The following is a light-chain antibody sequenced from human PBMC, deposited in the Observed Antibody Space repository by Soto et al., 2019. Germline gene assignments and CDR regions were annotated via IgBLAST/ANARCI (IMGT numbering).Light chain of an antibody. CDR3: QQYCSSPT. CDR1: QSVSSSY. V-gene: IGKV3-20*01. Sequence: EIVLTQSPGTLSLSPGERATLSCRASQSVSSSYLAWYQQKPGQAPRLLIYGASSRATGIPDRFSGSGSGTDFTLTSSRLAREDFAVYYCQQYCSSPTFGQGTKVEIK. CDR2: GAS. J-gene: IGKJ1*01.